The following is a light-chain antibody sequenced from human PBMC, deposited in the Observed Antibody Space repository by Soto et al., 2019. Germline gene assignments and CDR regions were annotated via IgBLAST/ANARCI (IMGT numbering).Light chain of an antibody. J-gene: IGKJ2*01. CDR1: QSLVYSDGNTY. CDR2: KVS. Sequence: DVVMTQSPLSLPVTLGQPASFSCRSSQSLVYSDGNTYLNWFQQRPGQSPRRLIYKVSNRDSGVPDRLRRSASGTGVTVKISRVEGDDVGVYYCLKSNHWPYTSSQGTKLDIK. V-gene: IGKV2-30*01. CDR3: LKSNHWPYT.